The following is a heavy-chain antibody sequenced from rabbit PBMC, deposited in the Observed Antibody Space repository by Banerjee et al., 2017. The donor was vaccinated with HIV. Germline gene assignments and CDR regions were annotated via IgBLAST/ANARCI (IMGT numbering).Heavy chain of an antibody. CDR3: VRDVGGWGADL. Sequence: QKQLVEYGGDLVQPEGSLTLTCTASGLDFSSSYWICWVRQAPGKGLEWIACIYTGSSGFTYYASWAKGRFTISKTSSTTVTLQMTSLTAADTATYFCVRDVGGWGADLWGPGTLVTVS. CDR1: GLDFSSSYW. J-gene: IGHJ4*01. D-gene: IGHD4-1*01. CDR2: IYTGSSGFT. V-gene: IGHV1S45*01.